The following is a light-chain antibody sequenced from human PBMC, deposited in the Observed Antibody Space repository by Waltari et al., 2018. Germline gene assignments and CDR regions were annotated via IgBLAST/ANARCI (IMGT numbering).Light chain of an antibody. J-gene: IGKJ3*01. Sequence: DIQMTQSPSSLSASVGDRVNITCRASQVISNYLAWYQQKPGKGPKFLIYAASPLQSGVPSRFSGSVSGTDFTLTISSLQPEDVATYYCQKYDSVPLTFGPGTKVDIK. CDR3: QKYDSVPLT. CDR2: AAS. CDR1: QVISNY. V-gene: IGKV1-27*01.